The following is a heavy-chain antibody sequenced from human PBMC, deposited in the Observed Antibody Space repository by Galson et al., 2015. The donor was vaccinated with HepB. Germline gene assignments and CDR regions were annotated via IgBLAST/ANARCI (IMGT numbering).Heavy chain of an antibody. D-gene: IGHD3-9*01. J-gene: IGHJ4*02. CDR1: GFGFSHFW. CDR2: IKQDGSEK. CDR3: VRGHTYAGYPRGLRY. V-gene: IGHV3-7*03. Sequence: SLRLSCAGSGFGFSHFWMNWIRQAPGKGLEWVANIKQDGSEKNYVDSVKGRFTISRDNAKESVSLQMTSLRAEDTAIYYCVRGHTYAGYPRGLRYWGQGILVTVSS.